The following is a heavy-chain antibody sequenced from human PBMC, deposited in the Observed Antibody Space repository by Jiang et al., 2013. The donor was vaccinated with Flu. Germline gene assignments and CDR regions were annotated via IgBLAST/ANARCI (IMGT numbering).Heavy chain of an antibody. J-gene: IGHJ4*02. D-gene: IGHD3-16*01. CDR3: AKGGVSHITPYIH. Sequence: VQLLESGGGLVQPGGSLRLSCAASGFMFDHYGVTWVRQAPGKGLEWVSTVSGGGSATNYADSVKGRFTISRDNSNNTLYLQMNSLRAEDTALYYCAKGGVSHITPYIHWGQGTLVTVSS. V-gene: IGHV3-23*01. CDR2: VSGGGSAT. CDR1: GFMFDHYG.